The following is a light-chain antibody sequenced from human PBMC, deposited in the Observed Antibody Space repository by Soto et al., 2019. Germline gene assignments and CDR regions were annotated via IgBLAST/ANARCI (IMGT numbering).Light chain of an antibody. J-gene: IGKJ5*01. CDR3: QQYHWAPDT. CDR2: GAS. CDR1: QIVGGDT. Sequence: EIVLTQSPATLSLSPGERATLSCRASQIVGGDTLAWFQQRPGQAPRLVIYGASNRAAGIPDRFSGSGSGTDFTLTVSRLEPEDFAMYYCQQYHWAPDTFGQGTRLDIK. V-gene: IGKV3-20*01.